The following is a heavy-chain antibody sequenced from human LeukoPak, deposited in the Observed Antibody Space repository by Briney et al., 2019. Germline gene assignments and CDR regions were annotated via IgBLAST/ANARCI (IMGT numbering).Heavy chain of an antibody. J-gene: IGHJ4*02. Sequence: GGSLRLSCAASGFTFSSYGMHWVRQAPGKGLEGLTFIRYDGSNKYYADSVKGRFTISRDNSKNTLYLQMNSLRAEDTAVYYCAKTGADTAMVQYYYDSSGYDYWGQGTLVTVSS. V-gene: IGHV3-30*02. CDR3: AKTGADTAMVQYYYDSSGYDY. D-gene: IGHD3-22*01. CDR1: GFTFSSYG. CDR2: IRYDGSNK.